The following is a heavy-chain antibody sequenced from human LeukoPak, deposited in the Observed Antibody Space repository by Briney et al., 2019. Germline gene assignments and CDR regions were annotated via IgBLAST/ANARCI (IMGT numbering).Heavy chain of an antibody. D-gene: IGHD5-12*01. CDR2: IYYSGST. J-gene: IGHJ6*02. Sequence: RPSETLSLTCTVSGGSISSGTYYWGWIRQPPGKGLEWIGSIYYSGSTYYNPSLKSRVTISVDTSKNQFSLKLSSVTAADTAVYYCASHYDSYYGVDVWGQGTTVTVSS. V-gene: IGHV4-39*01. CDR3: ASHYDSYYGVDV. CDR1: GGSISSGTYY.